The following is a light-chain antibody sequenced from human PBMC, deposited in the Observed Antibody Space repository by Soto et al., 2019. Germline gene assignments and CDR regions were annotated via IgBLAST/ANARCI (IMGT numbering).Light chain of an antibody. Sequence: QSALTQPASVSGSLGQSITISCTGTTRDIAGYSYISWYQQLPGKAPKLMICQVTIRPSGISNRFSGSKSGNTASLTIAGLQLADERDYYRSSFSTSNSLYVFGNGTKVTV. CDR2: QVT. CDR1: TRDIAGYSY. J-gene: IGLJ1*01. V-gene: IGLV2-14*01. CDR3: SSFSTSNSLYV.